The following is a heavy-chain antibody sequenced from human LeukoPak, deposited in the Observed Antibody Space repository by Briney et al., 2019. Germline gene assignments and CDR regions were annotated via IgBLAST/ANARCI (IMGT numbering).Heavy chain of an antibody. CDR1: GFTFSSYS. Sequence: GGSLRLSCAASGFTFSSYSMNWVRQAPGKGLEWVSSISSSSSYIYYGDSVKGRFTISRDNAKNSLYLQMNSLRAEDTAVYYCARGGKPYWGQGTLVTVSS. J-gene: IGHJ4*02. CDR3: ARGGKPY. CDR2: ISSSSSYI. D-gene: IGHD5-12*01. V-gene: IGHV3-21*01.